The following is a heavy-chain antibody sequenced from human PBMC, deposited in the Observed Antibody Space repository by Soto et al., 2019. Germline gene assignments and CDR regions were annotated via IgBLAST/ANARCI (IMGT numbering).Heavy chain of an antibody. Sequence: SETLSLTCAVSGGFTSTNNWWSWVRQPPGKGLEWIGDAYHSGSTEYNPSLKSRVSIPVDKSKNQISLKLTSATAADTAVYYCARSPPSSYYGGSGTFDYWGQGTLVTVSS. V-gene: IGHV4-4*02. D-gene: IGHD3-10*01. CDR3: ARSPPSSYYGGSGTFDY. CDR1: GGFTSTNNW. CDR2: AYHSGST. J-gene: IGHJ4*02.